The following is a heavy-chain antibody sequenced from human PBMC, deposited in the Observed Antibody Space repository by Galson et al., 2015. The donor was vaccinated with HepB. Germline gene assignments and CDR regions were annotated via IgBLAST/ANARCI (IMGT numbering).Heavy chain of an antibody. J-gene: IGHJ4*02. D-gene: IGHD6-13*01. Sequence: SLRLSCAVPGFTFSTYSMNWVRQAQGKGLEWVSYISSSSSTIYYADSVKGRFTISRDNAKNSLYLQMNSLRAEDKAVYYCARDIPNGAAAGTGYFDYWGQGTLVTVSS. CDR1: GFTFSTYS. CDR2: ISSSSSTI. V-gene: IGHV3-48*01. CDR3: ARDIPNGAAAGTGYFDY.